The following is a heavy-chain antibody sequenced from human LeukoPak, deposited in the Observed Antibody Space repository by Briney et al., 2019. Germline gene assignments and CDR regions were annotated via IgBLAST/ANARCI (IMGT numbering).Heavy chain of an antibody. D-gene: IGHD6-19*01. CDR2: ISYDGSNK. J-gene: IGHJ6*02. Sequence: GGSLRLSCAASGFTFSSYGMHWVRQAPGKGLEWVAVISYDGSNKYYADSVKGRFTISRDNSKNTLYLQMNSLRAEDTAVYYCVKDGGAVAGSLTYYYYYGMDVWGQGTTVTVSS. CDR3: VKDGGAVAGSLTYYYYYGMDV. CDR1: GFTFSSYG. V-gene: IGHV3-30*18.